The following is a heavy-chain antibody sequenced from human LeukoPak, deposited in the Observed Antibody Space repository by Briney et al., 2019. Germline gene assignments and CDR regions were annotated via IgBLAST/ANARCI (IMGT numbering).Heavy chain of an antibody. CDR1: GFTFRTYS. CDR3: AKVKRWLAHYFDY. D-gene: IGHD6-19*01. V-gene: IGHV3-21*01. J-gene: IGHJ4*02. CDR2: ISGSLNDI. Sequence: GGSLRLSCAASGFTFRTYSMNWVRQAPGKGLEWVSSISGSLNDIYYADSVKGRFTISRDNAKNSVYLQMNSLRAEDTAVYYCAKVKRWLAHYFDYWGQGTLVTVSS.